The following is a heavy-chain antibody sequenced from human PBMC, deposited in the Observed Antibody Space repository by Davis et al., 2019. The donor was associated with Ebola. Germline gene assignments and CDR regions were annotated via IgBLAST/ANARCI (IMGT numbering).Heavy chain of an antibody. CDR1: GGSISSGDYY. D-gene: IGHD7-27*01. Sequence: PSETLSLTCTVSGGSISSGDYYWSWIRQPPGKGLEWIGYIYYSGSTYYNPSLKSRVTISVDTSKNQFSLKLSSVTAADTAVYYCAREPTWVDAFDIWGQGTMVTVSS. V-gene: IGHV4-30-4*08. J-gene: IGHJ3*02. CDR2: IYYSGST. CDR3: AREPTWVDAFDI.